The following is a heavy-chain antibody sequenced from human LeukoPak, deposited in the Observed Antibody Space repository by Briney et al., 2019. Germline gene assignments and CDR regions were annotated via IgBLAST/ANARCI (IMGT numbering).Heavy chain of an antibody. V-gene: IGHV3-30*04. CDR3: ARDLYSSAWYGPDH. D-gene: IGHD6-19*01. CDR1: GFTFSNYA. J-gene: IGHJ4*02. Sequence: GSSLRLSCVGSGFTFSNYAMHWVRQAPGKGLEWVAVIWYDGSNKYYADSVKGRFTISRDNSKNTLYLQMNSLRAEDTAVYHCARDLYSSAWYGPDHWGQGTLVTVSS. CDR2: IWYDGSNK.